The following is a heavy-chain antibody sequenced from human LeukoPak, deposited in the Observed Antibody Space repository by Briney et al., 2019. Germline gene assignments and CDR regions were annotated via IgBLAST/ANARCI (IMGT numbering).Heavy chain of an antibody. J-gene: IGHJ4*02. CDR1: GFTFSIYS. CDR3: ARYVGPNIAVAGSDY. V-gene: IGHV3-48*02. CDR2: ISVSSSTI. D-gene: IGHD6-19*01. Sequence: GGSLRLSCAASGFTFSIYSMSWVRQAPGRGVGGVLYISVSSSTIYYADSVKGRFTISRESAKNSLYLQMNSLRDDDTAVYYCARYVGPNIAVAGSDYWGQGTLVTVSS.